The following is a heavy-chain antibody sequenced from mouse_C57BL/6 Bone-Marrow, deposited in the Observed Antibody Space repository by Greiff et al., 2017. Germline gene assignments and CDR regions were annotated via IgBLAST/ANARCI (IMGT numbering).Heavy chain of an antibody. V-gene: IGHV10-1*01. J-gene: IGHJ2*01. CDR1: GFSFNTYA. CDR3: VRHVDDGYYDFDY. Sequence: EVQLQESGGGLVQPKGSLKLSCAASGFSFNTYAMNWVRQAPGKGLEWVARIRSKSNNYATYYADSVKDRFTISRDDSESMLYLQMNKLKTEDTAMDYCVRHVDDGYYDFDYWGQGTTLTVSS. CDR2: IRSKSNNYAT. D-gene: IGHD2-3*01.